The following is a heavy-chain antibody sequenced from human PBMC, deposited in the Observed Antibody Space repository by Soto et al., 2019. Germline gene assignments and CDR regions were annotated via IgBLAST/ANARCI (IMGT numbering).Heavy chain of an antibody. CDR1: GDTFTSYY. V-gene: IGHV1-46*01. J-gene: IGHJ6*02. D-gene: IGHD7-27*01. CDR2: INPNGGST. Sequence: ASVKVSCKAPGDTFTSYYMHWVRQAPGHGLEWMGVINPNGGSTRFAQKFQGRVTMTRDTSTSTVYMELSSLRSEDTAVYYCARVRTSLGLLYYGMDVWGQGTTVTVSS. CDR3: ARVRTSLGLLYYGMDV.